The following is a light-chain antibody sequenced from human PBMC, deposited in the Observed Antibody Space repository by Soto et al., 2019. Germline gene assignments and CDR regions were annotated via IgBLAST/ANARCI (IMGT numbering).Light chain of an antibody. Sequence: DIQMTQSPSSLSASVGDRVTITCRASQSISSYLNWYQQKPGKAPKLLIYAASSLQSGVPSRFSGSGSGTDFTLTISSLQPEDFATYYCQQSYSTQFTFGPGTKVYIK. CDR2: AAS. J-gene: IGKJ3*01. V-gene: IGKV1-39*01. CDR3: QQSYSTQFT. CDR1: QSISSY.